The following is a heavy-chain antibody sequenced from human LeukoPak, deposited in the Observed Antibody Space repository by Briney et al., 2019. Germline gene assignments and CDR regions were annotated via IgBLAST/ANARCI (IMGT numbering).Heavy chain of an antibody. V-gene: IGHV1-8*03. J-gene: IGHJ3*02. CDR1: GYTFTSYD. CDR3: TRDRGGVVVPAANDAFDI. D-gene: IGHD2-2*01. Sequence: GASVKVSCKASGYTFTSYDINWVRQATGQGLEWMGWMNPNSGNTGYAQKFQGRVTITRNTSIGTAYMELSSLRSEDTAVYYCTRDRGGVVVPAANDAFDIWGQGTMVTVSS. CDR2: MNPNSGNT.